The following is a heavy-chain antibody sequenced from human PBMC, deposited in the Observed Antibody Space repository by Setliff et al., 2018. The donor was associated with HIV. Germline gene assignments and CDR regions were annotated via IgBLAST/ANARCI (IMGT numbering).Heavy chain of an antibody. Sequence: SETLSLTCTVSYGSISGHYWTWIRQPPGKGLEWIGYIHHSGGTQYNPSLMSRLTMSVDSSKNQFSLSLSSVTAADTAVYYCARSPDPYSGTTDYWGQGTLVTVSS. J-gene: IGHJ4*02. D-gene: IGHD1-26*01. CDR1: YGSISGHY. CDR2: IHHSGGT. CDR3: ARSPDPYSGTTDY. V-gene: IGHV4-59*11.